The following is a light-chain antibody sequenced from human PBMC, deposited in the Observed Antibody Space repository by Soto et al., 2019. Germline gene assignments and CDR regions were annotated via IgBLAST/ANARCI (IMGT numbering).Light chain of an antibody. CDR1: QSISTY. CDR2: ATS. CDR3: QQRSNWPPLT. J-gene: IGKJ4*01. V-gene: IGKV1-39*01. Sequence: DIQMTQSPSSLSASVGERVTITCRASQSISTYLNWYQQKPGEAPKVLIYATSTLQSGVPSRFSGSGSGTDFTLTISSLEPEDFAVYYCQQRSNWPPLTFGGRTKVDIK.